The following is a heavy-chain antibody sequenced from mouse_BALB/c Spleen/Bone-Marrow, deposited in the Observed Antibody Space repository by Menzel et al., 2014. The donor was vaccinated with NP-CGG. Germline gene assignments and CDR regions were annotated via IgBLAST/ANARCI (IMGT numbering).Heavy chain of an antibody. D-gene: IGHD2-1*01. V-gene: IGHV1-74*04. CDR1: GYSFTSYW. CDR3: ASPSDGNPFAY. J-gene: IGHJ3*01. Sequence: LVESGPQLVRPGASVKISCKASGYSFTSYWMHWVKQRPGQGLEWIGMIDPSDSETGLNQKFKDKATLTVDKSSSTAYMQLSSPTAEDSAVYCCASPSDGNPFAYWGQGTLVTVSA. CDR2: IDPSDSET.